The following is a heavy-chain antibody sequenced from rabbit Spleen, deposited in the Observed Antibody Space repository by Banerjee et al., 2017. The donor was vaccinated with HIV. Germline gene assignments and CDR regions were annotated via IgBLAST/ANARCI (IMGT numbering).Heavy chain of an antibody. Sequence: QEQLEESGGGLVQPGGSLTLSCKASGFDFSSYYMSWVRQAPGKGLEWIACIGSGTTGNIYYASWAKGRFTISKTSSTTVTLQMTSLTAADTATYFCARETSSGWGVVSFYFSLWGPGTLVTVS. V-gene: IGHV1S45*01. CDR3: ARETSSGWGVVSFYFSL. CDR2: IGSGTTGNI. CDR1: GFDFSSYYM. D-gene: IGHD4-1*01. J-gene: IGHJ4*01.